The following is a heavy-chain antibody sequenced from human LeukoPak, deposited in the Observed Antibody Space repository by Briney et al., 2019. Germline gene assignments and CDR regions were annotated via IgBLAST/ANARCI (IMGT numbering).Heavy chain of an antibody. J-gene: IGHJ4*02. CDR2: MNPNSGDT. D-gene: IGHD3-10*01. V-gene: IGHV1-8*02. CDR3: ARGPYGTGSHFDF. CDR1: GSTFSSYD. Sequence: GASVKVFCKASGSTFSSYDINWVRQATGQGLEWMGWMNPNSGDTGYTQRFQGRVTMTRDTSISTAYMELSSLRSEDTAVYYCARGPYGTGSHFDFWGQGTLVTVSS.